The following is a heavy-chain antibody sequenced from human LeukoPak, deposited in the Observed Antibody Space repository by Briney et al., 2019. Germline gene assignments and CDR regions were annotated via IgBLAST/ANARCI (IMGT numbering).Heavy chain of an antibody. V-gene: IGHV3-23*01. CDR2: ISGNGGST. Sequence: GGSLRLSCAASGFTFSSYAMSWVRQAPGKGLEWVSAISGNGGSTYYADSVRGRFTISRDNSKNTVYLQMNSLRAEDTAVYYCARDESTVTSTLERFDYWGQGTLVTVSS. J-gene: IGHJ4*02. D-gene: IGHD4-11*01. CDR3: ARDESTVTSTLERFDY. CDR1: GFTFSSYA.